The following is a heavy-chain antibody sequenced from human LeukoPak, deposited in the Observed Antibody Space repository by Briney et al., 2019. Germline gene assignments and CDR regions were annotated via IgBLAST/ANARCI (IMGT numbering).Heavy chain of an antibody. J-gene: IGHJ6*03. CDR1: GYSISSAYY. CDR3: ARDGSGSYYYYYMDV. D-gene: IGHD3-10*01. V-gene: IGHV4-38-2*02. Sequence: SETLSLTCAVSGYSISSAYYWGWIRPPPGKGLEWIGSFYHSGSTYYNPSLKSRVTISVDTSKNQFSLKLSSVTAADTAVYYCARDGSGSYYYYYMDVWGKGTTVTVSS. CDR2: FYHSGST.